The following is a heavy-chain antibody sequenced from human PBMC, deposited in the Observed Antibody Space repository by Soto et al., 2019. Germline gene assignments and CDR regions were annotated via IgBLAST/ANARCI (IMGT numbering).Heavy chain of an antibody. CDR1: GFTFSDYT. J-gene: IGHJ4*02. D-gene: IGHD6-19*01. V-gene: IGHV3-30*18. CDR2: VSHVGRNT. CDR3: AKGGRQWLVTSDFNY. Sequence: VQLVESGGGVVQPGRSLRLSCEASGFTFSDYTRPWVRQAPGKGLEWAAVVSHVGRNTHYADSVKGRFTISRDSSKNTVSLEMTSLRAEDTAVYYCAKGGRQWLVTSDFNYWGQGALVTVSS.